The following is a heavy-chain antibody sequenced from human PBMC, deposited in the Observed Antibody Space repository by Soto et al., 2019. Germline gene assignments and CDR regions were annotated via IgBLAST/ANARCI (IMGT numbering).Heavy chain of an antibody. CDR1: GFTFSSYG. V-gene: IGHV3-30*18. J-gene: IGHJ4*02. CDR3: AKDQGWLPY. Sequence: QVQLVESGGGVVQPGRSLRLSCAASGFTFSSYGMHWVRQAPGKGLEWVAVISYDGSNKYYADSVKGRFTISRDNSKNTLYLQMNSLRAEDTAVYYCAKDQGWLPYWGQGTLVTVSS. CDR2: ISYDGSNK. D-gene: IGHD5-12*01.